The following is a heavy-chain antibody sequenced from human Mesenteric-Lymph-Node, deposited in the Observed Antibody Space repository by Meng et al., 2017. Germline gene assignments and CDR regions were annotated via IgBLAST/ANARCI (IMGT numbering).Heavy chain of an antibody. CDR1: GFTFSNYW. Sequence: VQLGESGGGVGQPGRSLRLSCGASGFTFSNYWMHWVRQAPGNGLVWVSRINNDGSSTTYADSVKGRFTISRDNAKNTLYLQMNSLRAEDTAVYYCARDGAVSIENWGQGTLVTVSS. CDR2: INNDGSST. CDR3: ARDGAVSIEN. J-gene: IGHJ4*02. V-gene: IGHV3-74*01. D-gene: IGHD1-26*01.